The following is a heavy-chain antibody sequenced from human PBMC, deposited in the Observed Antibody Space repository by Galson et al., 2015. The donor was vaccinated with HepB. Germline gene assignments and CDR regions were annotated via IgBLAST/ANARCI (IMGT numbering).Heavy chain of an antibody. D-gene: IGHD6-19*01. CDR3: AREEVPVAGGGYFDY. J-gene: IGHJ4*02. CDR1: GFTFSSYA. CDR2: ISYDGSNK. V-gene: IGHV3-30*04. Sequence: SLRLSCAASGFTFSSYAMHWVRQAPGKGLEWVAVISYDGSNKYYADSVKGRFTISRDNSKNTLYLQMNSLRAEDTAVYYCAREEVPVAGGGYFDYWGQGTLVTVSS.